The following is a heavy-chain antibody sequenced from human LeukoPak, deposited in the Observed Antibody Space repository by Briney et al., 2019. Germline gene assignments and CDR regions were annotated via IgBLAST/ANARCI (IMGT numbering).Heavy chain of an antibody. Sequence: GRSLRLSCAASGFTFSVYWMTWVRQAPGKGLEWVATIDKYGGQKNHVESVNDRFTISRDNAENSLFMQMNSLRADDTAVYYCATEVWFRADSWGQGTLVTVSS. CDR1: GFTFSVYW. J-gene: IGHJ4*02. CDR3: ATEVWFRADS. D-gene: IGHD3-10*01. CDR2: IDKYGGQK. V-gene: IGHV3-7*05.